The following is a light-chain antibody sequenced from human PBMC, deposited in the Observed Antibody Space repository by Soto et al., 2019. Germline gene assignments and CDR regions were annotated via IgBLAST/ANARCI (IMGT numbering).Light chain of an antibody. CDR1: SSDVGSYNL. CDR2: EGT. Sequence: QSALTQPASVSGSPGQSITISCTGTSSDVGSYNLVSWYQQHPGKAPKFMIYEGTKRPSGVSNRFSGSKSGNTASLTISGLQAVDEADYYCCSYAGSRHYVFGTGTKLTVL. CDR3: CSYAGSRHYV. V-gene: IGLV2-23*01. J-gene: IGLJ1*01.